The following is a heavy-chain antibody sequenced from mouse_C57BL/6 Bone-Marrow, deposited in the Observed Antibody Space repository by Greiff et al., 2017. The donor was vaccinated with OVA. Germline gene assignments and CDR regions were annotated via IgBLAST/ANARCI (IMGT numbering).Heavy chain of an antibody. CDR2: IWRGGST. CDR3: AKNEGHYYFDD. J-gene: IGHJ2*01. Sequence: VKLQQSGPGLVQPSQRLSITCTVSGFSLTSYGVHWVRQSPGQGLEWLGVIWRGGSTDYNAAFMSRLSITKDNSKSQVFFKMNSLQADDTAIYYCAKNEGHYYFDDWGQGTTLTVSS. D-gene: IGHD3-1*01. CDR1: GFSLTSYG. V-gene: IGHV2-5*01.